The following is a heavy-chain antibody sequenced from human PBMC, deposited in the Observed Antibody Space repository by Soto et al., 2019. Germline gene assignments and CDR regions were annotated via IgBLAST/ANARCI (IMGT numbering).Heavy chain of an antibody. J-gene: IGHJ5*02. CDR3: AREGRHSGGMRESWFDP. V-gene: IGHV4-31*11. Sequence: QVQLQESGPGLVKPSQTLSLTCAVSGDSISSRSHYWNWIRRVPEKGLEFIGYIFYTGATYYNPSLRGRISMSVDTSKNQFSLTLRSVTAADTAIYYCAREGRHSGGMRESWFDPWGQGTQVTVSS. D-gene: IGHD3-10*01. CDR2: IFYTGAT. CDR1: GDSISSRSHY.